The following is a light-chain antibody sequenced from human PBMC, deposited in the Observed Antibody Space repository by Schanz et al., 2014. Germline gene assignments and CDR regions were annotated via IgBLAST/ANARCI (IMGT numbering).Light chain of an antibody. V-gene: IGLV2-8*01. CDR2: EVS. CDR1: RSDVGNYNY. J-gene: IGLJ2*01. CDR3: SSYAGSNNFVV. Sequence: QSALTQPASVSGSPGQSITISCTGTRSDVGNYNYVSWYQHHPGKAPKLMIYEVSKRPSGVPDRFSGSKSGNTASLTVSGLQAEDEADYYCSSYAGSNNFVVFGGGTKLPVL.